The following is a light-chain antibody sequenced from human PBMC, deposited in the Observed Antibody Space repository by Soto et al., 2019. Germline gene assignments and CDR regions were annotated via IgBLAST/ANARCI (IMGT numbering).Light chain of an antibody. CDR2: EVS. CDR1: SSDVGGYKY. Sequence: QSALTQPPSASGSPGQSVTISCTGTSSDVGGYKYVSWYQQHPGKAPKVMIYEVSKRPSGVPDRFSGSESGNTASLTVSGLQAEDEADYYCSSYASSNSPYVFGTGTKVTVL. V-gene: IGLV2-8*01. J-gene: IGLJ1*01. CDR3: SSYASSNSPYV.